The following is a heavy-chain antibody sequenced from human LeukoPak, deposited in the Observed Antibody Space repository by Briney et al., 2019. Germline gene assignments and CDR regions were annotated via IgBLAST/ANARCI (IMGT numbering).Heavy chain of an antibody. CDR2: IYYSGST. CDR3: ARVPPPSVDYRNAFDI. Sequence: SETLSLTCTVSGGSISSGSYYWSWIRQPPGKGLEWIGYIYYSGSTNYNPSLKSRVTISVDTSKNQFSLKLSSVTAADTAVYYCARVPPPSVDYRNAFDIWGQGTMVTVSS. J-gene: IGHJ3*02. D-gene: IGHD4/OR15-4a*01. CDR1: GGSISSGSYY. V-gene: IGHV4-61*01.